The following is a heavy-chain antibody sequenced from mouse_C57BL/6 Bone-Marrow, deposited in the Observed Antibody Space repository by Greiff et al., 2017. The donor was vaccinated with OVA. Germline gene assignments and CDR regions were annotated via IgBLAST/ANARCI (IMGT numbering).Heavy chain of an antibody. CDR3: ARSPIYYDYDRGLAY. CDR2: IDPSDSYT. CDR1: GYTFTSYW. V-gene: IGHV1-69*01. D-gene: IGHD2-4*01. J-gene: IGHJ3*01. Sequence: VQLQQPGAELVMPGASVKLSCKASGYTFTSYWMHWVKQRPGQGLEWIGEIDPSDSYTNYNQKFKGKSTLTVDKSSSTAYMRLSSLTSEDSAVYYCARSPIYYDYDRGLAYWGQGTLVTGSA.